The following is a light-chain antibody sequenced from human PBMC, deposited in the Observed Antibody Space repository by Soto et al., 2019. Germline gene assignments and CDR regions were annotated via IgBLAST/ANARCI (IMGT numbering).Light chain of an antibody. V-gene: IGKV3-20*01. CDR3: QQYGSSPPYT. J-gene: IGKJ2*01. CDR2: GSS. Sequence: EVVLTQSPGTLSLSPGERATLSCRASQSVSNNYFAWYQQKPGQAPRLLIFGSSDRPTGTPDRFSGSGSGTDLTLTISGLEPEDFAVYYCQQYGSSPPYTFGQGTKLEIK. CDR1: QSVSNNY.